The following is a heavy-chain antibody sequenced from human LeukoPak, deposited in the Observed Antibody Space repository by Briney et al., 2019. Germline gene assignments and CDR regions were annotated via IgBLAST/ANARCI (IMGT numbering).Heavy chain of an antibody. D-gene: IGHD2-8*01. Sequence: GGSLRLSCAASGFTIGGNYMSWLRQPPGKGLEWVSFIYSGVGTYYSDSVKGRFTISRDNSKNSLYLQMNSLRTEDTALYYCAKDMGWLTMVDWGQGTLVTVSS. J-gene: IGHJ4*02. V-gene: IGHV3-53*05. CDR2: IYSGVGT. CDR3: AKDMGWLTMVD. CDR1: GFTIGGNY.